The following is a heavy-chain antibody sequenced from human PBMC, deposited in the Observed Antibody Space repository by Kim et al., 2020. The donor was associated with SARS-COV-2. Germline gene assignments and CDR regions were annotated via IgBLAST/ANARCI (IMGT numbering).Heavy chain of an antibody. D-gene: IGHD6-6*01. V-gene: IGHV4-39*01. J-gene: IGHJ4*02. CDR1: GGSISSSSYY. CDR2: IYYSGST. Sequence: SETLSLTCTVSGGSISSSSYYWGWIRQPPGKGLEWIGSIYYSGSTYYNPSLKSRVTISVDTSKNQFSLKLSSVTAADTAVYYCASIRYSSSSGGQIDYWGQGTLVTVSS. CDR3: ASIRYSSSSGGQIDY.